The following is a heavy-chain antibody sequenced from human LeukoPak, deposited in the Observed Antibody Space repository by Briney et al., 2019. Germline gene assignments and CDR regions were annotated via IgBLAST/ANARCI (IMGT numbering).Heavy chain of an antibody. CDR3: ARDYESRLRWSYYYYMDV. CDR1: GGTFSSYA. J-gene: IGHJ6*03. CDR2: IIPIFGTA. D-gene: IGHD4-23*01. V-gene: IGHV1-69*13. Sequence: PAASVKVSCKASGGTFSSYAISWVRQAPGQGLEWMGGIIPIFGTANYAQKFQGRVTITADESTSTTYMELSSLRSEDTAVYYCARDYESRLRWSYYYYMDVWGKGTTVTVSS.